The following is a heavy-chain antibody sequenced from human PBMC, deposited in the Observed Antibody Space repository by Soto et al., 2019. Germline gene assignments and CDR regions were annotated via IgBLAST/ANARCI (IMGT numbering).Heavy chain of an antibody. CDR3: ARDAPYGSGSHFDY. J-gene: IGHJ4*02. V-gene: IGHV1-46*03. D-gene: IGHD3-10*01. CDR2: INPSGGRT. Sequence: QVQLVQSGAEVKKPGASVKVSCKASGYTFTSYYMHWVRQAPGQGLEWMGIINPSGGRTSYAQKFQGRGTXXRXTSXSTVYMELSSLRSEDTAVYYCARDAPYGSGSHFDYWGQGTLGTVSS. CDR1: GYTFTSYY.